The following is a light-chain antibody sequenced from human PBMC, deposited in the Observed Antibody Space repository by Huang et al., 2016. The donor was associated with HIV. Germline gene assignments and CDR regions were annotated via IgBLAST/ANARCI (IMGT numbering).Light chain of an antibody. V-gene: IGKV3-15*01. CDR2: GAS. Sequence: EIVMTQSPATLSVSPGGRATLSCRASQNIGDNLTWYQHKPGQAPRLLIYGASTRATGIPPRFSGSGSGTEFTLTISGLESEDFAVYYCQQFNNWPPRFTFGPGTTVDVK. J-gene: IGKJ3*01. CDR3: QQFNNWPPRFT. CDR1: QNIGDN.